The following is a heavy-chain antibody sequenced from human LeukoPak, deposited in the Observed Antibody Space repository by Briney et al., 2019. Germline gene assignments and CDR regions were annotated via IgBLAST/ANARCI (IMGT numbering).Heavy chain of an antibody. V-gene: IGHV4-39*01. J-gene: IGHJ3*02. CDR2: IYYSGST. CDR3: ARVGECSSTSCYMDDAFDI. Sequence: SETLSLTCTVSGGSISNSSYYWGWIRQPPGKGLEWIGSIYYSGSTYYNPSLKSRVTISVETSKNQFSLKLSSVTAADTAVYYCARVGECSSTSCYMDDAFDIWGQGTMVTVSS. D-gene: IGHD2-2*02. CDR1: GGSISNSSYY.